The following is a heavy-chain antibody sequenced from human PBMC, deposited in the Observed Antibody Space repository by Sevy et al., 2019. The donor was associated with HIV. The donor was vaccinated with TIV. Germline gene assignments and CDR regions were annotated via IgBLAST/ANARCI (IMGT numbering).Heavy chain of an antibody. D-gene: IGHD5-18*01. CDR3: ASVYSYGYILDY. Sequence: ASVKVSCKASGYTFTGYYMHWVRQAPGQGLEWMGWINPNSGGTNYAQKFQGRVTMTRDTSISTAYMELGRLRSDDTAVYYCASVYSYGYILDYWGQGTLVTVSS. J-gene: IGHJ4*02. CDR2: INPNSGGT. V-gene: IGHV1-2*02. CDR1: GYTFTGYY.